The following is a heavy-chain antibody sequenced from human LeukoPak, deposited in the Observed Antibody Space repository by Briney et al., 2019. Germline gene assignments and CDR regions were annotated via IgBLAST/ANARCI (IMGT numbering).Heavy chain of an antibody. V-gene: IGHV3-48*01. Sequence: PGGSLRLSCAASGFTFSSYSMNWVRQAPGKGLEWVSYISSSSSTIYYADSVKGRFTISRDNAKNSLYLQMNSLRAEDTAVYYCARTSYDSRYYYYYMDVWGKGTTVTVSS. CDR2: ISSSSSTI. J-gene: IGHJ6*03. CDR3: ARTSYDSRYYYYYMDV. D-gene: IGHD3-3*01. CDR1: GFTFSSYS.